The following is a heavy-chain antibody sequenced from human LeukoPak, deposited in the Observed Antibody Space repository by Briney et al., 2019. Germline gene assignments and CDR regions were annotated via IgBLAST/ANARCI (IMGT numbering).Heavy chain of an antibody. V-gene: IGHV4-39*01. D-gene: IGHD5-12*01. J-gene: IGHJ6*03. CDR1: GVSISSSNSY. CDR2: IYYSGNT. CDR3: ARGREDIVATISASYYYYYYMDV. Sequence: SETLSLTCTVSGVSISSSNSYWGWIRQPPGKGLEWIGSIYYSGNTYYNASLKSQVSISIDTSKNQFSLKLSSVTAADRAVYYCARGREDIVATISASYYYYYYMDVWAKGTTVTVSS.